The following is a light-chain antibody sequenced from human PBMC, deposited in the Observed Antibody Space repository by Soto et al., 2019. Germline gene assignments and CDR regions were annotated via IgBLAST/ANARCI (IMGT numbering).Light chain of an antibody. V-gene: IGKV1-39*01. CDR1: QTISNY. J-gene: IGKJ3*01. CDR3: QQSYTSPT. CDR2: GAS. Sequence: DIPLTQSPSSLCASVGDRVTITCRASQTISNYLNWYQMKPGKAPKLLIYGASSLQNGVPPRFSGSGSGTDFALTIRNLEPEDFASYFCQQSYTSPTFGPETKVDL.